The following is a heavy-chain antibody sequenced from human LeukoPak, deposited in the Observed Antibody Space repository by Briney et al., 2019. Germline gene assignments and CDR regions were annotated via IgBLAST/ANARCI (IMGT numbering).Heavy chain of an antibody. CDR3: ASRGLTRYYFPF. CDR2: XKXXGXXK. D-gene: IGHD3-10*01. Sequence: GGSXRLSCAVSGFSFTXYWXXXVRQAXGKXXXXVAXXKXXGXXKYXVDSXXXXXTXSXDNAKSSLSLQMNSLRAEDTAVYYCASRGLTRYYFPFWGQGTLVTVSS. J-gene: IGHJ4*02. V-gene: IGHV3-7*01. CDR1: GFSFTXYW.